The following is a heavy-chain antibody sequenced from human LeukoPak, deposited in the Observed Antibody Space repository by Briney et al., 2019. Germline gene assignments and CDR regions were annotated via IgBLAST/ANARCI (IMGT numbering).Heavy chain of an antibody. CDR3: ARGHITKVRGIWNAAFDI. D-gene: IGHD3-10*01. Sequence: GASVKVSCKASGYTFTNYSISWVRQAPGQGLEWMGWISAYSGNTHYSHKLQGRVTMTTDTSTGTGYMELSSLRSEATAMYYCARGHITKVRGIWNAAFDIWGHGTMVTVSS. CDR1: GYTFTNYS. CDR2: ISAYSGNT. J-gene: IGHJ3*02. V-gene: IGHV1-18*01.